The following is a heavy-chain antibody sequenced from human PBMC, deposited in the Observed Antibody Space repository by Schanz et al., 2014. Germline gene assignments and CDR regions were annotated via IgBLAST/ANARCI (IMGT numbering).Heavy chain of an antibody. CDR3: VREDMVRGIRAFDI. CDR1: GFPFSTYS. J-gene: IGHJ3*02. Sequence: EVQLVESGGGVVQPGRSLRLSCVASGFPFSTYSIHWVRQAPGKGLEWVSYIRSDNNYIYYADSVKGRFTISRDNAKNSLFLQMNSLTAEDTAVYYCVREDMVRGIRAFDIWGHGTMVTVSS. D-gene: IGHD3-10*01. V-gene: IGHV3-21*01. CDR2: IRSDNNYI.